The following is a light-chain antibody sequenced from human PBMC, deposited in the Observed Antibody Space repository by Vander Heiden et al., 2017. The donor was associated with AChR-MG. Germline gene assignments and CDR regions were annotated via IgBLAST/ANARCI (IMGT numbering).Light chain of an antibody. CDR2: GKN. CDR1: SLRSYY. J-gene: IGLJ2*01. CDR3: NSRDSSGNRVG. V-gene: IGLV3-19*01. Sequence: SSELTQDPAVSVALGQTVRITCQGDSLRSYYASWYQQKPGQAPVLVIYGKNNRPSGIPDRFAGSSSGNTASLTITGAQAEDEADYDCNSRDSSGNRVGCGGGTKL.